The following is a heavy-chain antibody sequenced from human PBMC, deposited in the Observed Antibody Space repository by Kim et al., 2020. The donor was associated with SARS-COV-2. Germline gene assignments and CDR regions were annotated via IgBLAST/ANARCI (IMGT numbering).Heavy chain of an antibody. CDR3: ARSIPGEAFDI. D-gene: IGHD2-21*01. CDR2: ISYDGSNK. CDR1: GFTFSSYA. V-gene: IGHV3-30-3*01. Sequence: GGSLRLSCAASGFTFSSYAMHWVRQAPGKGLEWVAVISYDGSNKYYADSVKGRFTISRDNSKNTLHLQMNSLRAEDTAVYYCARSIPGEAFDIWGQGTMV. J-gene: IGHJ3*02.